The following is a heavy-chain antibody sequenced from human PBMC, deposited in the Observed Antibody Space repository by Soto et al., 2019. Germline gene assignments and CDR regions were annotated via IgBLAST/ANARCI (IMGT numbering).Heavy chain of an antibody. D-gene: IGHD6-13*01. J-gene: IGHJ5*02. V-gene: IGHV4-59*01. CDR3: ARAGRIAAAGTAWWFDP. CDR1: GGSISSYY. Sequence: QVQLQESGPGLVKPSETLSLTCTVSGGSISSYYWSWIRQPPGKGLEWIGYIYYSGSTNYNPSLKSRVTRSVDTSKNQFSLKLSSVTAADTAVYYCARAGRIAAAGTAWWFDPWGQGTLVTVSS. CDR2: IYYSGST.